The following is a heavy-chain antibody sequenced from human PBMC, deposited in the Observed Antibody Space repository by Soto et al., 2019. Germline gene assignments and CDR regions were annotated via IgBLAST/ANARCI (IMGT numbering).Heavy chain of an antibody. Sequence: ASVKVSCKASGYTFTSYGISWVRQAPGQGLEWMGWISAYNGNTNYAQKLQGRVTMTTDTSTSTAYMELRSLRSDDTAMYYSERGFMAAAGTDIDYWGQGTLVTVSS. CDR1: GYTFTSYG. CDR3: ERGFMAAAGTDIDY. D-gene: IGHD6-13*01. V-gene: IGHV1-18*01. CDR2: ISAYNGNT. J-gene: IGHJ4*02.